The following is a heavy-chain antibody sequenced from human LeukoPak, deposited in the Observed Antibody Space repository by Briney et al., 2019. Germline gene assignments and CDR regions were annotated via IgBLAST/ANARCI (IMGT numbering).Heavy chain of an antibody. V-gene: IGHV3-15*01. D-gene: IGHD6-6*01. Sequence: RSGGSLRLSCAASGFTFSNAWMSWVRQAPGKGLEWVGRIKSKTDGGTTDYAAPVKGRSTISRDDSKNTLYLQMNSLKTEDTAVYYCTTDSEAARIHYWGQGTLVTVSS. J-gene: IGHJ4*02. CDR1: GFTFSNAW. CDR3: TTDSEAARIHY. CDR2: IKSKTDGGTT.